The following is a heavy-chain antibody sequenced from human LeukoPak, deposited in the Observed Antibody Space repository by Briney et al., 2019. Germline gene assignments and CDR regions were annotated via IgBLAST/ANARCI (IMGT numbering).Heavy chain of an antibody. CDR1: GFTFSYYA. V-gene: IGHV3-23*01. J-gene: IGHJ4*02. D-gene: IGHD2-15*01. Sequence: GGSLRLSCAGSGFTFSYYAMSWVRQAPGKGLEWVSGISGSGGGTYYADSVQGRFTISRDNSKNTLYLQMNSLRAEDTAVYYCAKSPNRYCGGGSCYSDYWGQGTLVTVSS. CDR3: AKSPNRYCGGGSCYSDY. CDR2: ISGSGGGT.